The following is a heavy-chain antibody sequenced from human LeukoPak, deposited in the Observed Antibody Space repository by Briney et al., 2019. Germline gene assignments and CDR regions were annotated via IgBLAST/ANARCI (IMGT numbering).Heavy chain of an antibody. CDR1: GFTFSINS. Sequence: PGGSLRLSCAASGFTFSINSMNWVRQAPGKGLEWVSYISSGSSTIYYADSAKGRFTTSRDNAANSLYLQMNSLRAEDTAVYYCARDGGGPDAFDIWGQGTMVTVSS. J-gene: IGHJ3*02. V-gene: IGHV3-48*01. CDR3: ARDGGGPDAFDI. CDR2: ISSGSSTI.